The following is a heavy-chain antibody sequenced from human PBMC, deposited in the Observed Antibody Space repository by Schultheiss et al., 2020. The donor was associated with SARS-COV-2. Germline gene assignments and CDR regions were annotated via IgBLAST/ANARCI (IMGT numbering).Heavy chain of an antibody. CDR3: ASVTLGYCSGGSCYVDAFDI. D-gene: IGHD2-15*01. J-gene: IGHJ3*02. Sequence: GGSLRLSCAASGFTVSSNYMSWVRQAPGKGLEWVSVIYSGGSTYYADSVKGRFTISRDNAKNSLYLQMNSLRDEDTAVYYCASVTLGYCSGGSCYVDAFDIWGQGTMVTVSS. V-gene: IGHV3-66*01. CDR1: GFTVSSNY. CDR2: IYSGGST.